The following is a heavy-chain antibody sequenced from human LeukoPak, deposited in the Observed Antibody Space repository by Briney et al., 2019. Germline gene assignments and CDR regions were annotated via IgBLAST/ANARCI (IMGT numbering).Heavy chain of an antibody. Sequence: SQTLSLTCAVSGGSISSGGYSWSWIRQPPGKGLEWIGYIYHSGSTYYNPSLKSRVTISVDRSKNQFSLKLSSVTAADTAVYYCARAPMVRGVRYYFDYWGQGTLVTVSS. CDR3: ARAPMVRGVRYYFDY. D-gene: IGHD3-10*01. J-gene: IGHJ4*02. CDR2: IYHSGST. CDR1: GGSISSGGYS. V-gene: IGHV4-30-2*01.